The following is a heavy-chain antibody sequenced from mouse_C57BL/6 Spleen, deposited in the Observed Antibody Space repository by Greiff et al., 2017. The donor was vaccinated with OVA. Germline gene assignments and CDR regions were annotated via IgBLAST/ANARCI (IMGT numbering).Heavy chain of an antibody. CDR2: INPSSGYT. J-gene: IGHJ4*01. CDR1: GYTFTSYT. Sequence: QVQLQQSGAELARPGASVKMSCKASGYTFTSYTMNWVKQRPGQGLEWIGYINPSSGYTKYNQKFKDKATLTADKSSSTSYMQLSSLTSEDSDVYYCAWGDAMDYWGQGTSVTVSA. CDR3: AWGDAMDY. V-gene: IGHV1-4*01.